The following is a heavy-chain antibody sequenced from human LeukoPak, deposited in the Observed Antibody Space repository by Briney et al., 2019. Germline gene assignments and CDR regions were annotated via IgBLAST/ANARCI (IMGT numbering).Heavy chain of an antibody. D-gene: IGHD4-17*01. CDR2: INYSGST. J-gene: IGHJ5*02. CDR1: GGSISSGGYY. CDR3: ARGGGGSSTVTTYWFDP. V-gene: IGHV4-30-4*08. Sequence: SETLSLTCTVSGGSISSGGYYWSWIRQHPGKGLEWIGYINYSGSTYYNPSLKSRVTISVDTSKNQFSLKLNSVTAADTAVYYCARGGGGSSTVTTYWFDPWGQGALVTVSS.